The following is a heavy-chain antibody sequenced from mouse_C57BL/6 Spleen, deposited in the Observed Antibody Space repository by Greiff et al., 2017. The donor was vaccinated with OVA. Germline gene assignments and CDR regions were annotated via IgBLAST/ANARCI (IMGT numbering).Heavy chain of an antibody. CDR2: INPSSGYT. Sequence: VQLQQSGAELARPGASVKMSCKASGYTFTSYTMHWVKQRPGQGLEWIGYINPSSGYTKYNQKFKDKATLTADKSSSTAYMQLSSLTSEDSAVYYCASVTTVVAYYFDYWGQGTTLTVSS. D-gene: IGHD1-1*01. J-gene: IGHJ2*01. CDR3: ASVTTVVAYYFDY. V-gene: IGHV1-4*01. CDR1: GYTFTSYT.